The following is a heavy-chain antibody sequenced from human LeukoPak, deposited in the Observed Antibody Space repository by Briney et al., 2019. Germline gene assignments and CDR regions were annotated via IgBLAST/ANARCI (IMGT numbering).Heavy chain of an antibody. CDR2: IYPGDADT. J-gene: IGHJ3*02. V-gene: IGHV5-51*01. D-gene: IGHD6-13*01. CDR1: GYSLTSYW. Sequence: GESLKISCKGSGYSLTSYWIGWVRQMPGKGLEWMGIIYPGDADTRYSPSFQGQVTISADKSISTAYLQWSSLKASDTAMYYCARLIRLRSSWKAFDIWGQGTMVTVSS. CDR3: ARLIRLRSSWKAFDI.